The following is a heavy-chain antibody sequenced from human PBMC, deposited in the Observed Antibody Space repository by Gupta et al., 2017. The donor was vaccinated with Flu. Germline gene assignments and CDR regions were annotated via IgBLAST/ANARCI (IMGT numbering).Heavy chain of an antibody. CDR2: ISACGVNT. V-gene: IGHV3-23*01. CDR3: AKEGSIAARPGGGNDAFDI. Sequence: WVRQAPGKGLEWVSVISACGVNTYYADSVKGRFTISRDNSKNTLYLQMNSLRAEDTAVYYCAKEGSIAARPGGGNDAFDIWGQGTMVIVSS. D-gene: IGHD6-6*01. J-gene: IGHJ3*02.